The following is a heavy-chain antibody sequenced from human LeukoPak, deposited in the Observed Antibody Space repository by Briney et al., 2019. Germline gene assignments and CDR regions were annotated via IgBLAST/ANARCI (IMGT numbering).Heavy chain of an antibody. V-gene: IGHV3-30*04. CDR3: ARDPLVGAKGGGLSVDY. D-gene: IGHD1-26*01. J-gene: IGHJ4*02. CDR1: GFTFSSYA. CDR2: ISYDGSNK. Sequence: GRSLRLSCAASGFTFSSYAMHWVRQAPGKGLEWVAVISYDGSNKYYADSVKGRFTISRDNSKNTLYLQMNSLRAEDTAVYYCARDPLVGAKGGGLSVDYWGQGTLVTVSS.